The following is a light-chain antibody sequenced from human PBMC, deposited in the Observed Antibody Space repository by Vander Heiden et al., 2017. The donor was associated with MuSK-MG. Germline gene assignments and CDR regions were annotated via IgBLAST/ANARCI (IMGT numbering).Light chain of an antibody. Sequence: QSVLPQPPSASGTHGQRISISYSGDPSNIGRNAVNWFQQFPASAPRLVIYSNHQRPPGVPDRFSGSKSGTSASLAISWLQSEDEGDYYCATLDDSLNGGLFGGGTKLTVL. CDR2: SNH. CDR3: ATLDDSLNGGL. CDR1: PSNIGRNA. J-gene: IGLJ2*01. V-gene: IGLV1-44*01.